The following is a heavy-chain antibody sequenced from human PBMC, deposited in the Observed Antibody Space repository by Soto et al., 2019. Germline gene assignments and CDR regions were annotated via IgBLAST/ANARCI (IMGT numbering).Heavy chain of an antibody. V-gene: IGHV4-31*03. Sequence: SETLSLTCTVSGGSISSGGYYWSWIRQHPGKGLEWIGYIYYSGSTYYNPSLKSRVTISVDTSKNQFSLKLSSVTAADTAVYYCARDLSGGYCSGGSCHPTTIGPAFDPWGQGTLVTVSS. CDR2: IYYSGST. CDR1: GGSISSGGYY. CDR3: ARDLSGGYCSGGSCHPTTIGPAFDP. J-gene: IGHJ5*02. D-gene: IGHD2-15*01.